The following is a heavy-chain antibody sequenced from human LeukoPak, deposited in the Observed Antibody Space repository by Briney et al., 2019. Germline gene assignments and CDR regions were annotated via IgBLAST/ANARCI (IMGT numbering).Heavy chain of an antibody. CDR2: ISAYNGNT. J-gene: IGHJ4*02. D-gene: IGHD3-10*01. Sequence: ASVNVSCKASGGTFSSYAIRWVRQAPGQGLEWMGWISAYNGNTNYAQKLQGRVTMTTDTSTSTAYMELRSLRSDDTAVYYCARDPPYYYGSGRVATFDYWGQGTLVTVSS. CDR1: GGTFSSYA. CDR3: ARDPPYYYGSGRVATFDY. V-gene: IGHV1-18*01.